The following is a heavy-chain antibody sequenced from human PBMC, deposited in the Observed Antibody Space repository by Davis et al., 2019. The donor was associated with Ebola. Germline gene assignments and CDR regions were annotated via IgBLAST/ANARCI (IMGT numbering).Heavy chain of an antibody. CDR3: ARPLYSSSWYGTFDY. Sequence: GESLKISCKGSGYSFSNYWIGWVRQIPGKGLEWMGIIYPGDSDTRYSPSIQGQVTISADKSISTAYLQWRSMKASDTAMYYCARPLYSSSWYGTFDYWGQGTLVTVSS. V-gene: IGHV5-51*01. CDR2: IYPGDSDT. CDR1: GYSFSNYW. J-gene: IGHJ4*02. D-gene: IGHD6-13*01.